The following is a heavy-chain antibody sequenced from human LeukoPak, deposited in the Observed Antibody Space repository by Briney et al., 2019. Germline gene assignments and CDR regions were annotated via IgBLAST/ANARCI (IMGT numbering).Heavy chain of an antibody. Sequence: ASVKVSCKASGYTFTSYYMHWVRQAPGQGLEWMGIINPSGGSTSYAQKFQGRVTMTRDMSTSTVYMELSSLRSEDTAVYYCARALGRHLPGTFRWFDPWGQGTLVTVSS. J-gene: IGHJ5*02. CDR3: ARALGRHLPGTFRWFDP. CDR1: GYTFTSYY. D-gene: IGHD7-27*01. CDR2: INPSGGST. V-gene: IGHV1-46*01.